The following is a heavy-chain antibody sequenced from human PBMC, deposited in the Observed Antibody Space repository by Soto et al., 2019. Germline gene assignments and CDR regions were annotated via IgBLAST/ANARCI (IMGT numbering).Heavy chain of an antibody. V-gene: IGHV1-18*01. CDR3: ARDPRVAGATRSWGAFDI. D-gene: IGHD1-26*01. J-gene: IGHJ3*02. CDR1: GGTFSSYA. Sequence: GASVKVSCKASGGTFSSYAISWVRQAPGQGLEWMGWISAYNGNTNYAQKLQGRVTMTTDTSTSTAYMELRSLRSDDTAVYYCARDPRVAGATRSWGAFDIWGQGTMVTVSS. CDR2: ISAYNGNT.